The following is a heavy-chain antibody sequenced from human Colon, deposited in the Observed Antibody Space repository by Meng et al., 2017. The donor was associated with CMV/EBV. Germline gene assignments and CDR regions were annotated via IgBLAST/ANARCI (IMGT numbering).Heavy chain of an antibody. CDR2: IRNKANSDTL. CDR3: ARVARGGGEVYYDGSGPGIHYGMDV. Sequence: GESLKISCAASGFTSSDHYMDWVRQAPGKGLEWVGRIRNKANSDTLEYAASVKGRFTISRDDSKNSLYLQMNSLKTEDTAVYYCARVARGGGEVYYDGSGPGIHYGMDVWGQGTTVTVSS. V-gene: IGHV3-72*01. D-gene: IGHD3-22*01. J-gene: IGHJ6*02. CDR1: GFTSSDHY.